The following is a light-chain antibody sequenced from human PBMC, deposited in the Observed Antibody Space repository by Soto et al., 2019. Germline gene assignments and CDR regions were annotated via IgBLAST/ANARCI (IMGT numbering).Light chain of an antibody. J-gene: IGKJ1*01. CDR1: QSVSSSY. Sequence: EIVLTQSPGTLSMSAGERATLSCRASQSVSSSYLAWYQQKPGQAPRLLIYGASRRATGIPDRFSGSGSGTDFTLTISRLEPEDFAVYYCQQYASFLRTFGQGTKVELK. V-gene: IGKV3-20*01. CDR3: QQYASFLRT. CDR2: GAS.